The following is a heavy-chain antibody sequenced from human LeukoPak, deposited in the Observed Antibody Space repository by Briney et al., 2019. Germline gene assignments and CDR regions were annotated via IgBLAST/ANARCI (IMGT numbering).Heavy chain of an antibody. CDR1: GGSISSSNYY. J-gene: IGHJ4*02. Sequence: SETLSLTCTVSGGSISSSNYYWGWIRQPPGKGLEWLGSIYYSGSTYYNPSLKSRVTISVDTSKNQFSLKLSSVTAADTAVYYCARLGGSYFDYWGQGTLVTVSS. D-gene: IGHD1-26*01. V-gene: IGHV4-39*01. CDR2: IYYSGST. CDR3: ARLGGSYFDY.